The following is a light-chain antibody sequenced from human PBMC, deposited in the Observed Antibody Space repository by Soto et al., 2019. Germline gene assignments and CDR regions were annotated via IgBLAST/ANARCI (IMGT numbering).Light chain of an antibody. CDR1: SGSIASNY. Sequence: NFMLTQPHSVSESPGKTVTISCTRSSGSIASNYVQWYQQRPGSAPTTVIYEDNQRPSGVPDRFSGSIDSSSNSASLTISGLKTEDEADYYCQSYDSVWVFGGGTKLTVL. CDR2: EDN. V-gene: IGLV6-57*04. J-gene: IGLJ3*02. CDR3: QSYDSVWV.